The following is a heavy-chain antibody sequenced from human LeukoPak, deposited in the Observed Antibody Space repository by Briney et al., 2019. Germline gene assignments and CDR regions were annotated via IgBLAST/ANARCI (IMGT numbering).Heavy chain of an antibody. J-gene: IGHJ4*02. CDR3: ATGGGGYDYRFAH. Sequence: GGSLRLSCAASGITVNVYSMNWVRQAPGKGQEWVSLFSASVSEPYYADSVKGRFTMSRDISKNTVHLQMSSLRADDTAVYYCATGGGGYDYRFAHWGQGTLVTVAS. V-gene: IGHV3-23*01. CDR1: GITVNVYS. D-gene: IGHD5-12*01. CDR2: FSASVSEP.